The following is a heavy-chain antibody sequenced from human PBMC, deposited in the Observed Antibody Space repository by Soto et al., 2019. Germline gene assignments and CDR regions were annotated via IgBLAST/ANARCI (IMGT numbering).Heavy chain of an antibody. V-gene: IGHV5-51*01. J-gene: IGHJ6*02. D-gene: IGHD2-21*01. CDR1: GYSFTTYW. CDR3: TTRQFHYYDMSV. CDR2: IYPGDSDT. Sequence: GESLKISCKASGYSFTTYWIGWVRQMPGKGLEWMGIIYPGDSDTRHSPSFKGQVTISADNSITTAYLQWSSLKASDTAMYYCTTRQFHYYDMSVWGQGTTVTVSS.